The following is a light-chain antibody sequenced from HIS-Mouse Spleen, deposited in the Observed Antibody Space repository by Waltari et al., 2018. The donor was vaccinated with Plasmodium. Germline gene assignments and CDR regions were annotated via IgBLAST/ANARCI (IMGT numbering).Light chain of an antibody. CDR2: EDS. CDR3: YSTDSSGNHRV. V-gene: IGLV3-10*01. Sequence: SYDLTQPPSVSVSPGQTARTTCPGDALPKKYAYWYQQKSGQAPVLVIYEDSKRPSGIPERFSGSSSGTMATLTISGAQVEDEADYYCYSTDSSGNHRVFGGGTKLTVL. CDR1: ALPKKY. J-gene: IGLJ3*02.